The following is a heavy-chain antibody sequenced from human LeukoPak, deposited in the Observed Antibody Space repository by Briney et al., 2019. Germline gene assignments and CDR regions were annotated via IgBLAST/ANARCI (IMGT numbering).Heavy chain of an antibody. CDR2: INPNSGGT. Sequence: ASVEVSCKASGYTFTGYYMHWVRQAPGQGLEWMGWINPNSGGTNYAQKFQGRVTMTRDTSISTAYMELSRLRSDDTAVYYCARAVAAAGTRGRQDYWGQGTLVTVSS. J-gene: IGHJ4*02. V-gene: IGHV1-2*02. CDR3: ARAVAAAGTRGRQDY. D-gene: IGHD6-13*01. CDR1: GYTFTGYY.